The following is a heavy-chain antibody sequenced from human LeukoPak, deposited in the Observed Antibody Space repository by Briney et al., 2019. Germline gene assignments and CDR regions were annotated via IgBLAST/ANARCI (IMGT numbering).Heavy chain of an antibody. Sequence: SETLSLTCTVSGGSISSSNWWSWVRQPPGKGLEWIGEIYHSGSTNYNPSLKSRVTISVDKSKNQFSLKLSSVIAADTAVYYCARTTEGYCSSASCFGFSYSYYMDVWGKGTTVTISS. D-gene: IGHD2-2*01. CDR3: ARTTEGYCSSASCFGFSYSYYMDV. CDR2: IYHSGST. J-gene: IGHJ6*03. CDR1: GGSISSSNW. V-gene: IGHV4-4*02.